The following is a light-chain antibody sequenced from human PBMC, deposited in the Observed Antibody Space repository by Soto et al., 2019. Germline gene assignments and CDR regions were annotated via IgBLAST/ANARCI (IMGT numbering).Light chain of an antibody. J-gene: IGKJ1*01. V-gene: IGKV1-5*03. Sequence: DIQMTQSPSTLSVSVGDRFTITCRASQTISSWLAWYQQKPGKAPKLLIYKASTLKSGVPSRFSGSGSGTEFTLTISSLEPEDFAVYYCQQYDSSPKTFGQGTKVDI. CDR2: KAS. CDR1: QTISSW. CDR3: QQYDSSPKT.